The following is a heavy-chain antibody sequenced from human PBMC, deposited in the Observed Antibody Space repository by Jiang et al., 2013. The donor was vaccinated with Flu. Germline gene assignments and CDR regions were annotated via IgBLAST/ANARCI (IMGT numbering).Heavy chain of an antibody. CDR3: ARLQLFFHY. V-gene: IGHV4-30-4*01. D-gene: IGHD4-11*01. J-gene: IGHJ4*02. CDR2: IFYSGST. CDR1: GGSISSDDYY. Sequence: GPGLVKPSQTLSLTCTVSGGSISSDDYYWSWIRQPPGKGLEWIGHIFYSGSTYYNPSLKSRVTMSADTSKNQFSLKLSSVTAADTAVYYCARLQLFFHYWGQGTLVTVSS.